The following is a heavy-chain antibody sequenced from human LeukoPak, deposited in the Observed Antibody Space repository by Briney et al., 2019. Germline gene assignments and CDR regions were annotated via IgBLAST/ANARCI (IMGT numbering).Heavy chain of an antibody. CDR3: ARGAYQLLPYYYYYGMDV. CDR1: GFTVSSNY. J-gene: IGHJ6*02. Sequence: GGSLRLSCAASGFTVSSNYMSWVRQAPGKGLEWVSVIYSGGSTYYADSVKGRFTISRDNSKNTLYLQMNSLRAEDTAVYYCARGAYQLLPYYYYYGMDVWSQGTTVTVSS. V-gene: IGHV3-66*01. D-gene: IGHD2-2*01. CDR2: IYSGGST.